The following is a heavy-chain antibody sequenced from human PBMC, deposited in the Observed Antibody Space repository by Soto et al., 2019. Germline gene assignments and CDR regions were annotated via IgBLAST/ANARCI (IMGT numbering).Heavy chain of an antibody. J-gene: IGHJ6*02. CDR3: ARVIHQHYASSGYYPLWTYYYGMDV. D-gene: IGHD3-22*01. CDR2: IIAYNGNT. Sequence: ASVKVSCKASGYTFTSYGISWVRQAPGQGLEWMGWIIAYNGNTNYAQKLQGRVTMTTDTSTSTAYMELRSLRSDDTAVYYCARVIHQHYASSGYYPLWTYYYGMDVWGQGPTVTVS. CDR1: GYTFTSYG. V-gene: IGHV1-18*01.